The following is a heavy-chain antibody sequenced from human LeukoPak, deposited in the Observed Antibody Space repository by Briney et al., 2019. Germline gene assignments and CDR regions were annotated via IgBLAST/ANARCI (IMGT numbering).Heavy chain of an antibody. CDR2: INPNSGGT. Sequence: ASVKVSCKASGYTFTGYYMHWVRQAPGQGLEWMGWINPNSGGTNYAQKFQGRVTMTRDTSISTAYMELSRLRSDDTAVYYCARDSTNYDFWSGYSQGYWFDPWGQGTLVTVSS. J-gene: IGHJ5*02. CDR3: ARDSTNYDFWSGYSQGYWFDP. D-gene: IGHD3-3*01. CDR1: GYTFTGYY. V-gene: IGHV1-2*02.